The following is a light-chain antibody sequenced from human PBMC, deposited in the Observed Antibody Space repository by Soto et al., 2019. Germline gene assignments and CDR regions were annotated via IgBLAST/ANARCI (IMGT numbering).Light chain of an antibody. CDR1: QSVSTF. CDR2: NAS. J-gene: IGKJ1*01. V-gene: IGKV3-11*01. CDR3: QQYGSSPPRT. Sequence: ILLTQSPATLSLSAGERAILSWRASQSVSTFLAWFQQKPGQPPRLLIYNASNRTTGIPARFSGSGSGTDLTLTISSLEPEDFAVYYCQQYGSSPPRTFGQGTKVDI.